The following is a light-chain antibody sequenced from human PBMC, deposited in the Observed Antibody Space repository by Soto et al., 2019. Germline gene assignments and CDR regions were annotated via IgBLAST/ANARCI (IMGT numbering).Light chain of an antibody. CDR2: GAP. CDR1: QSISSSY. J-gene: IGKJ2*01. Sequence: EIVLRQSSGTLSLSPGERVTLSCRASQSISSSYLAWYQHKPGQAPRLLIYGAPTRATGIPDRFSGSGSGTDFTLTISRPEPEDFAVYYCQQHAISLYTFGQGTKLEIK. CDR3: QQHAISLYT. V-gene: IGKV3-20*01.